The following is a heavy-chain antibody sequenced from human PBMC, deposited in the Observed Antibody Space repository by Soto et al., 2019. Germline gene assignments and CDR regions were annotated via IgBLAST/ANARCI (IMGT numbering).Heavy chain of an antibody. Sequence: GASVKVSWKASGYIFNTYGITWVRQAPGQGLEWMGWISAYDGKTNSAQKFQGRVTMTTDTSTTTAYMELRSLRSDDTAVYYCARIALRDDFWPTAYYGMDVWGQGATVTVSS. CDR1: GYIFNTYG. CDR2: ISAYDGKT. CDR3: ARIALRDDFWPTAYYGMDV. J-gene: IGHJ6*02. D-gene: IGHD3-3*01. V-gene: IGHV1-18*01.